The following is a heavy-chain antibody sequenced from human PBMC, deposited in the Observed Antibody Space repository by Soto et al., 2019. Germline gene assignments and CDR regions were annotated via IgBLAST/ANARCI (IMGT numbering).Heavy chain of an antibody. V-gene: IGHV4-34*01. CDR2: INHSGST. J-gene: IGHJ4*02. CDR3: ARATPMSGSYLDY. Sequence: SETLSLTCAVYGGSFSGYYWSWIRQPPGKGLEWIGEINHSGSTNYNPSLKSRVTISVDTSKNQFSLKLSSVTAADTAVYYCARATPMSGSYLDYSGQGTLVTVSS. D-gene: IGHD1-26*01. CDR1: GGSFSGYY.